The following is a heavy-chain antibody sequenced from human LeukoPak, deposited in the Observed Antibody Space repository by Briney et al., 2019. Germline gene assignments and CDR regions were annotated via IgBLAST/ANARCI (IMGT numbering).Heavy chain of an antibody. J-gene: IGHJ3*02. CDR1: GYTFTGYY. D-gene: IGHD2-2*01. Sequence: ASVKVACKAYGYTFTGYYMHWVRQAPGQGLEWMGRINPNSGGTNYAQKFQGRVTMTRDTSISTAYMELSRLRSDDTAVYYCARRKCSRTSCYEGDAFDIWGQGTMVTVSS. V-gene: IGHV1-2*06. CDR3: ARRKCSRTSCYEGDAFDI. CDR2: INPNSGGT.